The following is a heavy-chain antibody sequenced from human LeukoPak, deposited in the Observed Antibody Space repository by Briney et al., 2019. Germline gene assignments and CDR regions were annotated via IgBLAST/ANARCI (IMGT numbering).Heavy chain of an antibody. CDR1: GYTFTGYY. D-gene: IGHD5-12*01. Sequence: EASVKVSCKASGYTFTGYYMHWVRQAPGQGLEWMGRINPNSGGTNYAQKFQGRVTITADESTSTAYMELSSLRSEDTAVYYCARDPGYYDYNWFDPWGQGTLVTVSS. V-gene: IGHV1-2*06. J-gene: IGHJ5*02. CDR3: ARDPGYYDYNWFDP. CDR2: INPNSGGT.